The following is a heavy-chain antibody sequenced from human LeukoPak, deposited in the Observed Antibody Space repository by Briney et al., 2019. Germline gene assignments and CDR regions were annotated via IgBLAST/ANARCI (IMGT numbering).Heavy chain of an antibody. J-gene: IGHJ4*02. D-gene: IGHD6-13*01. CDR2: IYSGGST. V-gene: IGHV3-66*01. CDR1: GFTVSSNY. CDR3: ARVRAVAAGTNYFDY. Sequence: GGSLRLSCAASGFTVSSNYMSWVRQAPGKGLEWVSVIYSGGSTYYADSVKGRFTISRDNSKNTLYLQMNSLRAEDTDVYYCARVRAVAAGTNYFDYWGQGTLVTVSS.